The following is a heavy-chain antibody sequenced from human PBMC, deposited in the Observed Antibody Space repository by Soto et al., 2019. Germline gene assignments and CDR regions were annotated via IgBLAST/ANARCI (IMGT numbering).Heavy chain of an antibody. Sequence: EVQLLESGGGLVQPGGSLRLSCAASGFTFSTYAMSWVRQAPGRGLEWVSAISGSGDTTYYADSVKGRFTISRDNSKNTLYLQMNGLRPEDTALYYCAKDLGPRRGSYDITCYWGQGTLVTVSS. J-gene: IGHJ4*02. CDR2: ISGSGDTT. D-gene: IGHD1-26*01. CDR3: AKDLGPRRGSYDITCY. CDR1: GFTFSTYA. V-gene: IGHV3-23*01.